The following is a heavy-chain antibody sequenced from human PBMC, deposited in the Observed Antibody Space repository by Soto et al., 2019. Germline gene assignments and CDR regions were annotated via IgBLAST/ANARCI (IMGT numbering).Heavy chain of an antibody. Sequence: QVQLVESGAEVKKPGASVKVSCTASGYTFTSYCMHWVRQAPGQGREWMGIISPDGGRTSYAQKFQGRVTMNRDTSTSTVYMELSSLRSEDTAGYYCATRDPGHYWGQGTLVTVSS. CDR2: ISPDGGRT. CDR1: GYTFTSYC. J-gene: IGHJ4*02. CDR3: ATRDPGHY. V-gene: IGHV1-46*01.